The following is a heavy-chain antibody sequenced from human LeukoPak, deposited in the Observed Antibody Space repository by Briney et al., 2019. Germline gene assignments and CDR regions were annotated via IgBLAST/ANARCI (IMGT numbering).Heavy chain of an antibody. CDR1: GFTFSSYG. CDR3: ARRNTDY. J-gene: IGHJ4*02. V-gene: IGHV3-7*01. CDR2: IKQDGSEK. Sequence: GGSLRLSCAASGFTFSSYGMHWVRQAPGKGLEWVANIKQDGSEKYYVDSVKGRFTISRDNAKNSLYLQMNSLRAEDTAVYYCARRNTDYWGQGTLVTVSS.